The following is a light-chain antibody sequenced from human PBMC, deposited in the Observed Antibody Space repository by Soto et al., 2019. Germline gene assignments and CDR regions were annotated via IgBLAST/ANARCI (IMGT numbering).Light chain of an antibody. CDR1: QSVSSI. Sequence: EIVMTQSPATLSVSPADTATLSCRASQSVSSILAWYQQKPGQAPRLLIYGASTRATGIPARFSGSGSGTEFTLTISRLQSEDFADYYCQHYNNWPPWTFGQGTKVEIK. CDR2: GAS. CDR3: QHYNNWPPWT. J-gene: IGKJ1*01. V-gene: IGKV3-15*01.